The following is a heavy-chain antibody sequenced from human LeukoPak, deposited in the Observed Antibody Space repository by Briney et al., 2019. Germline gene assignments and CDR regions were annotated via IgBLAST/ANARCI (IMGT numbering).Heavy chain of an antibody. CDR3: VRDLDIVVVPAAMYWFDP. CDR2: ISAYNGNT. Sequence: ASVKVSCKASGYTFTSYGISWVRQAPGQGLEWMGWISAYNGNTNYAQKLQGRVTMTTDTSTSTAYMELRSLRSDDTAVYYCVRDLDIVVVPAAMYWFDPWGQGTLVTVSS. CDR1: GYTFTSYG. J-gene: IGHJ5*02. V-gene: IGHV1-18*01. D-gene: IGHD2-2*03.